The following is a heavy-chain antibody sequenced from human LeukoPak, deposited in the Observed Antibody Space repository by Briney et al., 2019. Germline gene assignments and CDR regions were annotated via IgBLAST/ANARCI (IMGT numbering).Heavy chain of an antibody. D-gene: IGHD6-13*01. CDR3: ARAPLGQQQLVQFDC. CDR1: GFTFSSYA. Sequence: GGSLRLSCAASGFTFSSYATSWVRQAPGKGLEWVSAISGSGGSTYYADSVKGRFTISRDNSKNTLYLQMNSLRAEDTAVYYCARAPLGQQQLVQFDCWGQGTLVTVSS. J-gene: IGHJ4*02. CDR2: ISGSGGST. V-gene: IGHV3-23*01.